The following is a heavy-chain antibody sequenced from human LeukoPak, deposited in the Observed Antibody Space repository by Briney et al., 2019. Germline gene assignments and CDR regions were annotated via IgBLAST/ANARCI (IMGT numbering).Heavy chain of an antibody. CDR3: ARDLMGHSVYDRGDY. J-gene: IGHJ4*02. CDR1: GFTVSSNY. Sequence: GGSLRLSCAASGFTVSSNYMSWVRQAPGKGLEWVSAIRGGGDRTHYADSVKGRFTISRDNSKNTLYLQMNSLRAEDTAVYYCARDLMGHSVYDRGDYWGRGTLVTVSS. D-gene: IGHD3-10*02. CDR2: IRGGGDRT. V-gene: IGHV3-23*01.